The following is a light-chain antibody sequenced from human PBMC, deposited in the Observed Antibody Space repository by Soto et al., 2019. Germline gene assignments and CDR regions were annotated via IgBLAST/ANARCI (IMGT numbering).Light chain of an antibody. CDR2: KAS. V-gene: IGKV1-5*03. Sequence: IQMTQSPSSLSASVGDRVTITCRASQSISSWLAWYQQKPGKAPKLLIYKASSLESGVPSRFSGSGSGTEFTLTISSLQPDDFATYYCQQHQSYSTFGQGAKVDVK. CDR3: QQHQSYST. J-gene: IGKJ1*01. CDR1: QSISSW.